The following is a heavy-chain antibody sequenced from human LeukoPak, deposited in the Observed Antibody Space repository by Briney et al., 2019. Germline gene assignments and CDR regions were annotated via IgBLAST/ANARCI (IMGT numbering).Heavy chain of an antibody. CDR3: ATSRGPVTKTTTRDFDY. Sequence: ASVKVSCKASGYTFTGCYMHWVRQAPGQGLEWMGRINPNSGGTNYAQKFQGRVTMTRDTSISTAYMELSRLRSDDTAVYYRATSRGPVTKTTTRDFDYWGQGTLVTVSS. CDR2: INPNSGGT. J-gene: IGHJ4*02. V-gene: IGHV1-2*06. CDR1: GYTFTGCY. D-gene: IGHD4-11*01.